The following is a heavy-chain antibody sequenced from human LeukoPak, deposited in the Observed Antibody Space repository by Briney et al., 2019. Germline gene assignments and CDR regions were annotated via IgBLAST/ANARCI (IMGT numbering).Heavy chain of an antibody. J-gene: IGHJ6*02. Sequence: PGGSLRLSCAASGFTFDDYAMHWVRQAPGKGLEWVSLIIGDGGSTYYADSVKGRFTISRDNSKNSLYLQMNSLRTEDTALYYCASSGYDSNYYYYGMDVWGQGTTVTVSS. CDR1: GFTFDDYA. CDR3: ASSGYDSNYYYYGMDV. V-gene: IGHV3-43*02. CDR2: IIGDGGST. D-gene: IGHD5-12*01.